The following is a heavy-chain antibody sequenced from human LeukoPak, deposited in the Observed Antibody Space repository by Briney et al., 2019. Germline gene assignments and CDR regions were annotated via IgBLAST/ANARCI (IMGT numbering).Heavy chain of an antibody. CDR3: ARGDYYDSSGIDY. V-gene: IGHV3-23*01. D-gene: IGHD3-22*01. Sequence: GGSLRLSCAASGFTFSSYAMNWVRQAPGKGLEWVSGISGSGISTYYADSVKGRFTISRDNAKNSLYLQMNSLRAEDTAVYYCARGDYYDSSGIDYWGQGTLVTVSS. CDR2: ISGSGIST. CDR1: GFTFSSYA. J-gene: IGHJ4*02.